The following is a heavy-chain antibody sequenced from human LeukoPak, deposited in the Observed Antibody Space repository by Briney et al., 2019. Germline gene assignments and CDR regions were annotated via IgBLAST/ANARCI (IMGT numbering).Heavy chain of an antibody. CDR1: GGTFSSYA. CDR3: ARSAVAGNGWFDP. V-gene: IGHV1-69*05. Sequence: SVKVSCKASGGTFSSYAISWVRQAPGQGLEWMGGIIPIFGTANYAQKFQGRVTITTDESTSTAYMELSSLRSEDTAVYYCARSAVAGNGWFDPWGQGTLVTASS. CDR2: IIPIFGTA. D-gene: IGHD6-19*01. J-gene: IGHJ5*02.